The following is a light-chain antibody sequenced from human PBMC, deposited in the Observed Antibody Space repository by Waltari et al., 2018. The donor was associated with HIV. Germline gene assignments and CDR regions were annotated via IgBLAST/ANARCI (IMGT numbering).Light chain of an antibody. CDR3: EAWDNRLSGVL. Sequence: QSVLTQPPSVSAAPGQNVTISCSGSTSNIAKNYVAWYQQLPGTAPKLVIYDNKKRPSGIPDRCSCSKSGTSATLGISGLQTGDEADYYCEAWDNRLSGVLFGGGTKLTVL. J-gene: IGLJ3*02. CDR1: TSNIAKNY. CDR2: DNK. V-gene: IGLV1-51*01.